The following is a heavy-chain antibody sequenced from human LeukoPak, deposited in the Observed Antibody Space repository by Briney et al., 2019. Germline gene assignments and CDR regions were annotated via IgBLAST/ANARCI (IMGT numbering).Heavy chain of an antibody. V-gene: IGHV3-23*01. J-gene: IGHJ4*02. D-gene: IGHD3-9*01. Sequence: GGSLRLSCAASGFTFSSYSMSWVRQAPGKGLEWVSAITGSDDITYYADSVKGRFTISRDNSKNTLYLQVNSLRAVDTAIYYCAKWGDYDILTGYYDSDYWGQGTLVTVSS. CDR1: GFTFSSYS. CDR3: AKWGDYDILTGYYDSDY. CDR2: ITGSDDIT.